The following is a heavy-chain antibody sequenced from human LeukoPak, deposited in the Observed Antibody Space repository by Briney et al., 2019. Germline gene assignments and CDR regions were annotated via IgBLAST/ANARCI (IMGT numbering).Heavy chain of an antibody. D-gene: IGHD2-15*01. Sequence: SETLSLTCAVSGYSISSGYYWGWIRQPPGKGLEWIGSIYHSGSTYYNPSLKSRVTMSVDTSKNQFSLKLSSVTAADTAVYYCARRCSGGSCYSTYFDYWGQGTLVTVSS. CDR3: ARRCSGGSCYSTYFDY. CDR2: IYHSGST. CDR1: GYSISSGYY. V-gene: IGHV4-38-2*01. J-gene: IGHJ4*02.